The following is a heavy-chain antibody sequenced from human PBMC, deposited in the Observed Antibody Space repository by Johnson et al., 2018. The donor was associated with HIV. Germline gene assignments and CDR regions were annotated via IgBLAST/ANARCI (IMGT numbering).Heavy chain of an antibody. CDR1: AFTFSSFA. D-gene: IGHD3-16*01. CDR2: ISYDGSNK. CDR3: ARQMFVGYHAFDI. J-gene: IGHJ3*02. V-gene: IGHV3-30-3*01. Sequence: QVQLVESGGGVVQPGRSLRLSCAASAFTFSSFAMHWVRQAPGKGLEWVAVISYDGSNKYYADSVKGRFTISSDNSKNTLFLQMSSLRAEDTAVYYCARQMFVGYHAFDIWGQGTMVTVSS.